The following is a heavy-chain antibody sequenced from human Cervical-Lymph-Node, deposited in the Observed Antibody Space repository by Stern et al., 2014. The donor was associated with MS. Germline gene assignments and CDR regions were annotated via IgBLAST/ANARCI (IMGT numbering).Heavy chain of an antibody. Sequence: EVHLVESGGGLAQPGRSLRLSCAASGFTFDDYAMHWVRQAPGKGLEWVSSIGWNSDGIGYADSVKGRFTISRDNAKNSLYLQMNSLRPEDTALYYCAKGSSGYYSVYFDSWGQGTLVTVSS. J-gene: IGHJ4*02. D-gene: IGHD3-22*01. CDR1: GFTFDDYA. CDR3: AKGSSGYYSVYFDS. V-gene: IGHV3-9*01. CDR2: IGWNSDGI.